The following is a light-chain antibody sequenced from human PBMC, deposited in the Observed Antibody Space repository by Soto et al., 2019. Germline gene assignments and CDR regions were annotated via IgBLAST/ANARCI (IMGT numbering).Light chain of an antibody. J-gene: IGLJ3*02. Sequence: QSVLTQAPSASAAPGQRVTISCSGSSSNIGRSYVSWYQQLPGVAPKVVIYRNNQRPSGVPDRFSASKSGSSASLAISGLRSEDEADYYCASWDDTLSGWVFGGGTKLTVL. CDR3: ASWDDTLSGWV. V-gene: IGLV1-47*01. CDR1: SSNIGRSY. CDR2: RNN.